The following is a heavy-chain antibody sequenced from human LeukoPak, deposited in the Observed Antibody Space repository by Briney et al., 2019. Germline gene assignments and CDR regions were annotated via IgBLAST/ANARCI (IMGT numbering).Heavy chain of an antibody. D-gene: IGHD3-10*01. CDR3: ARVGVRGVNGRAYFDY. Sequence: GESLKISCKGSGYSFTSYWIGWVRQMPGKGLEWMGIIYPGDSDTRYSPSFQGQVTISADKSTSTAYLQWSSLKASDTAIYYCARVGVRGVNGRAYFDYWGQGTLVTVSS. CDR2: IYPGDSDT. J-gene: IGHJ4*02. CDR1: GYSFTSYW. V-gene: IGHV5-51*01.